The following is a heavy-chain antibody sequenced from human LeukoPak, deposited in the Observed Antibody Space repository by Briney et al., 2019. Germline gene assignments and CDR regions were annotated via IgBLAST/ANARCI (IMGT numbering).Heavy chain of an antibody. D-gene: IGHD1-26*01. CDR1: GFTFNTSD. CDR3: ARMGGNLSR. Sequence: GGSLRLSCEVSGFTFNTSDMNWVRQTPGKGLDWVSYISSSGAKMFYAESVRGRFTISRDNGKNSVYLQMNSLRPDDTAVYHCARMGGNLSRWGQGTLVTVSS. J-gene: IGHJ4*02. V-gene: IGHV3-48*03. CDR2: ISSSGAKM.